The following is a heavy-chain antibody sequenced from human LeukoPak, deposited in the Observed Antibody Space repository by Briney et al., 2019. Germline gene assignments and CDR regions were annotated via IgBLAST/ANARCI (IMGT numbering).Heavy chain of an antibody. Sequence: ASVKVSCKASGGTFSSHTISWVRQAPEQGLEWMGRIIPLFGIVNYAQKFQDRVTITADKSTSTAYMEVSSLSSEDTAVYYCARIPSGDVDTAMVMYYHYGMDVWGQGTTVTVSS. J-gene: IGHJ6*02. CDR3: ARIPSGDVDTAMVMYYHYGMDV. V-gene: IGHV1-69*02. CDR2: IIPLFGIV. CDR1: GGTFSSHT. D-gene: IGHD5-18*01.